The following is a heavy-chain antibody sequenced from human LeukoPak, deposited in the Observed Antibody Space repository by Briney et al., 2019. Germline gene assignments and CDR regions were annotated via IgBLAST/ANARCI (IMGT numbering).Heavy chain of an antibody. V-gene: IGHV3-9*01. CDR3: AKVLGYCSSTSCYRGWAFDI. CDR1: GFTFDDYA. J-gene: IGHJ3*02. CDR2: ISWNSGSI. Sequence: PGGSLRLSCAASGFTFDDYAMHWVRQAPGKGLEWVSGISWNSGSIGYADSAKGRFTISRDNAKNSLYLQMNSLRAEDTALYYCAKVLGYCSSTSCYRGWAFDIWGQGTMVTVSS. D-gene: IGHD2-2*02.